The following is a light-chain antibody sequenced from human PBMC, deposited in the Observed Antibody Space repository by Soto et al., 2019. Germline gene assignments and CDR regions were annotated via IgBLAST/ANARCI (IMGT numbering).Light chain of an antibody. V-gene: IGKV1-5*01. Sequence: DIQMTQSPSTLSASVGDRVTITCRASQSISSWLAWYQQKPGKAPKLLIYDASSLEGGVPSRFSGSGSGTEFTLTISSLQPDDFETYYCQQYNSYSGTFGQGTKV. J-gene: IGKJ1*01. CDR1: QSISSW. CDR3: QQYNSYSGT. CDR2: DAS.